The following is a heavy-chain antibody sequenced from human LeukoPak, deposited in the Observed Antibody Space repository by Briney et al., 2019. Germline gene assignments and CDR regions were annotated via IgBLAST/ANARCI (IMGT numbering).Heavy chain of an antibody. CDR3: ARGGAHYYYGMDV. J-gene: IGHJ6*02. CDR2: IYYSGST. Sequence: SETLSLTCTVSGGSISSYYWNWIRYPPGKGLEWIGCIYYSGSTNYNPSLKSRVTISVDTSKNQFSLKLNSVTAADTAVYYCARGGAHYYYGMDVWGQGTTVTVSS. V-gene: IGHV4-59*01. CDR1: GGSISSYY.